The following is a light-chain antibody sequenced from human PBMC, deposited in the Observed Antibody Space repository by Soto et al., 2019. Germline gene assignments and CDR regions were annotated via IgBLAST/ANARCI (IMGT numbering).Light chain of an antibody. CDR3: HQYDTAPHT. Sequence: EIVLTQSPGTLSLSPGERATLSCRASQTVTSNDVDWYQQKPGQAPRLLIYGTFIRATGIPDRFSGSRSGTDFTITISRLEPEESAVYYCHQYDTAPHTFGQGTKLEIK. V-gene: IGKV3-20*01. CDR2: GTF. CDR1: QTVTSND. J-gene: IGKJ2*01.